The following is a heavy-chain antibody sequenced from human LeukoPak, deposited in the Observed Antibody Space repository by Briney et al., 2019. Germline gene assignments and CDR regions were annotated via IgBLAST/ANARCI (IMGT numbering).Heavy chain of an antibody. J-gene: IGHJ4*02. V-gene: IGHV4-31*03. CDR1: GGSISSGGYY. D-gene: IGHD3-10*01. CDR2: IYYSGGT. Sequence: SQTLSLTCTVSGGSISSGGYYWSWIRQHPGKGLEWIGYIYYSGGTYYNPSLKSRVTISVDTSKNQFSLKLSSVTAADTAVYYCARSPRVGYYGSGSKTKIFDYWGQGTLVTVSS. CDR3: ARSPRVGYYGSGSKTKIFDY.